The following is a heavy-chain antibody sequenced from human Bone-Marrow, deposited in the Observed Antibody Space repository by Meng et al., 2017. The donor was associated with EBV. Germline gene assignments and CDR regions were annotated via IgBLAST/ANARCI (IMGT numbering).Heavy chain of an antibody. J-gene: IGHJ5*02. Sequence: QVQLQQWRAVLLKPSETLSLTCAVYGGSFSGYYWTWIRQPPGKGLEWIGEINHSGSTNYNPSLKSRVTISVDTSKNQFSLKLSSVTAADTAVYYCATQRRDTDWFDPWGQGTLVTVSS. D-gene: IGHD6-25*01. V-gene: IGHV4-34*01. CDR3: ATQRRDTDWFDP. CDR1: GGSFSGYY. CDR2: INHSGST.